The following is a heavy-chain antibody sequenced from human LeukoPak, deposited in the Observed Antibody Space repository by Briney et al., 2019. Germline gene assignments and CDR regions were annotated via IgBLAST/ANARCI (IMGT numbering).Heavy chain of an antibody. CDR3: ARDPYSSSRTKYHLDY. V-gene: IGHV4-4*07. D-gene: IGHD6-13*01. CDR2: IYTSGST. J-gene: IGHJ4*02. Sequence: SETLSLTCTVSGGSISSYYWSWIRQPAGKGLEWIGRIYTSGSTNYNPSLKSRVTMSVDTSKNQFSLKLSSVTAADTAVYYCARDPYSSSRTKYHLDYWGQGTLVTVSS. CDR1: GGSISSYY.